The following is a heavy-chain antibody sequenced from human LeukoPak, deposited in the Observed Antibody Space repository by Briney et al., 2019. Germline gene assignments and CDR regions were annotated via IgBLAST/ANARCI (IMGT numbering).Heavy chain of an antibody. CDR1: GFTFSYYW. CDR3: ARVYDVWSGYYRGY. CDR2: IKQDGSER. D-gene: IGHD3-3*01. J-gene: IGHJ4*02. V-gene: IGHV3-7*04. Sequence: PGGSLRLSCAASGFTFSYYWLSWVRQAPGKGLEWVANIKQDGSERYYVDSVKGRFIVSRDNAKNSLYLQMNSLRAEDTAVYYCARVYDVWSGYYRGYWGQGTLVTVSS.